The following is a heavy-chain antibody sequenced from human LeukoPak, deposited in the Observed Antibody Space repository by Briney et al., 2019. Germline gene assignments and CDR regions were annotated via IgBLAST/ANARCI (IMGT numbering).Heavy chain of an antibody. J-gene: IGHJ6*03. CDR1: GYTFTSYD. V-gene: IGHV1-8*01. CDR3: ARAGVPAANRPVKRNYYYYYMDV. CDR2: INPNSGNT. Sequence: ASVKVSCKASGYTFTSYDINWVRQATGQGLEWMGWINPNSGNTGYAQKFQGRVTMTRNTSISTAYMELSSLRSEDTAVYYCARAGVPAANRPVKRNYYYYYMDVWGKGTTVTVSS. D-gene: IGHD2-2*01.